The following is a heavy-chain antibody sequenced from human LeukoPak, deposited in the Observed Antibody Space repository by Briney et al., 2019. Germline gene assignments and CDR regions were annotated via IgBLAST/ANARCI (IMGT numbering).Heavy chain of an antibody. CDR3: ARADYYGSGSQ. J-gene: IGHJ4*02. V-gene: IGHV4-39*07. Sequence: SETLSLTCTVSGGSISSSTYYWGWIRQPPGKGLEWIGSIYYSGSTYYNPSLKSRVTISVDTSKNQFSLKLSSVTAADTAVYYCARADYYGSGSQWGQGTLVTVSS. CDR1: GGSISSSTYY. CDR2: IYYSGST. D-gene: IGHD3-10*01.